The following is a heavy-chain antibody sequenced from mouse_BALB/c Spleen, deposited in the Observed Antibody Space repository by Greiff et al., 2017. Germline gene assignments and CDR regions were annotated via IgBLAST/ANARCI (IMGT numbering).Heavy chain of an antibody. Sequence: VQLKESGPELVKPGASVKISCKASGYTFTDYNMHWVKQSHGKSLEWIGYIYPYNGGTGYNQKFKSKATLTVDNSSSTAYMELRSLTSEDSAVYYCARMGLEYDGFDYWGQGTTLTVSS. D-gene: IGHD2-4*01. CDR3: ARMGLEYDGFDY. V-gene: IGHV1S29*02. CDR2: IYPYNGGT. CDR1: GYTFTDYN. J-gene: IGHJ2*01.